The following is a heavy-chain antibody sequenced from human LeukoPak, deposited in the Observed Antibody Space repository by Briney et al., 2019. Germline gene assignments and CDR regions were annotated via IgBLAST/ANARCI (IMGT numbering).Heavy chain of an antibody. D-gene: IGHD2-2*01. V-gene: IGHV3-20*04. CDR1: GFTFDDYG. Sequence: GSLRLSCAASGFTFDDYGMSWVRQAPGKGLEWVSGINWNGGSTGYADSVEGRFTISRDNAKNSLYLQMNSLRAEDTALYYCARDPDIVVVPAAIPFDYWGQGTLVTVSS. CDR3: ARDPDIVVVPAAIPFDY. CDR2: INWNGGST. J-gene: IGHJ4*02.